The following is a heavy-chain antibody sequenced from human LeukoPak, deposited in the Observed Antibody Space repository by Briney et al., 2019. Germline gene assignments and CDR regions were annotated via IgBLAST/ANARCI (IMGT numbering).Heavy chain of an antibody. Sequence: GGTLRLSCAASGFTFSSYGMSWVRQAPGKGLEWVSAISGSGGSTYYADSVKGRFTISRDNSKNTLYLQMNSLRAEDTAVYYCAKGTRRDGYYYWYFDLWGRGTLVTVSS. V-gene: IGHV3-23*01. CDR3: AKGTRRDGYYYWYFDL. CDR1: GFTFSSYG. J-gene: IGHJ2*01. D-gene: IGHD5-24*01. CDR2: ISGSGGST.